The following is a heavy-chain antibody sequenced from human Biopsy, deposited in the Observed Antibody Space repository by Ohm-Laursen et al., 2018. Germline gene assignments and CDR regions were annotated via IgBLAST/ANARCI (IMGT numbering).Heavy chain of an antibody. D-gene: IGHD2-8*01. J-gene: IGHJ4*02. CDR1: SYTFTDYN. CDR3: ARDPLNGHKHFDY. V-gene: IGHV1-2*02. Sequence: SVKASCKASSYTFTDYNIHSMRQAPGQGLEWLGYINFKTGATNYAQKFQGTVTMTRDTSISTAYLALGSLRSADTAIYYCARDPLNGHKHFDYWGQGSLVTVSS. CDR2: INFKTGAT.